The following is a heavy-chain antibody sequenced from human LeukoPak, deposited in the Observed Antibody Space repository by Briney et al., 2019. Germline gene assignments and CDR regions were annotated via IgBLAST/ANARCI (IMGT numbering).Heavy chain of an antibody. D-gene: IGHD3-22*01. V-gene: IGHV1-18*01. CDR1: GYTFTSYG. J-gene: IGHJ4*02. CDR3: ARDNYDSSGYYYGLGY. CDR2: ISAYNGNT. Sequence: VASVKVSCKASGYTFTSYGISWVRQAPGQGLEWMGWISAYNGNTNYAQKLQGRVTMTTDTSTSTAYMELRSLRSDDTAVYYCARDNYDSSGYYYGLGYWGQGTLVTVSS.